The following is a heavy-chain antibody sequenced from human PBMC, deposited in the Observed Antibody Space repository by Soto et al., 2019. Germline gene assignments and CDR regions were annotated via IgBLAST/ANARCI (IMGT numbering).Heavy chain of an antibody. D-gene: IGHD6-19*01. CDR1: GFTFSTYN. Sequence: PGGSLRLSCEASGFTFSTYNMNWVRQAPGKGLEWVSSISSSSSYIYYADSLKGRFTISRDNAKNSLYLQMNSLRAEDTAVYYCATRVAVTEGYAFDIWGQGTMVTVSS. J-gene: IGHJ3*02. CDR2: ISSSSSYI. CDR3: ATRVAVTEGYAFDI. V-gene: IGHV3-21*01.